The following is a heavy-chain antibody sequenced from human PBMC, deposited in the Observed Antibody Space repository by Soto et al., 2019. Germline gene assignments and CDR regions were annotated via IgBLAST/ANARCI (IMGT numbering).Heavy chain of an antibody. J-gene: IGHJ5*02. CDR1: GGTFSSYT. Sequence: ASVKVSCKASGGTFSSYTISWVRQAPGQGLEWMGRIIPILGIANYAQKFQSRVTITADKSTSTAYMELSSLRSEDTAVYYCARGVSGGSGLPAWFDPWGQGTLVTVS. CDR3: ARGVSGGSGLPAWFDP. CDR2: IIPILGIA. V-gene: IGHV1-69*02. D-gene: IGHD3-10*01.